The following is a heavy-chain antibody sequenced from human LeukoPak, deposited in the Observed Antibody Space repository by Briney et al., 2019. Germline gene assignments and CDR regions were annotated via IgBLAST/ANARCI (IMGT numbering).Heavy chain of an antibody. J-gene: IGHJ3*02. Sequence: SVTVSFTASGGTFSIYAISWVRQAPGQGLEWMGGIIPIFGTANYAQKFQGRVTITADESTSTAYMELSSLRSEDTAVYYCARNNYYDSSGYPRGGAFDIWGQGTMVTVSS. CDR2: IIPIFGTA. CDR3: ARNNYYDSSGYPRGGAFDI. D-gene: IGHD3-22*01. V-gene: IGHV1-69*13. CDR1: GGTFSIYA.